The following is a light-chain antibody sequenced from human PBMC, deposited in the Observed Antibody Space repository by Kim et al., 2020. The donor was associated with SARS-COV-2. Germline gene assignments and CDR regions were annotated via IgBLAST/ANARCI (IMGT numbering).Light chain of an antibody. CDR1: SLRTYD. J-gene: IGLJ3*02. Sequence: SSELTQDPAVSVALVQTVRITCQGDSLRTYDASWYQQKPGQAPIIIFYGRNNRPSGIPDRFSCSSSGNTASLTVTGSQAVDEADYYFNSRDNSGDHVLFG. CDR3: NSRDNSGDHVL. V-gene: IGLV3-19*01. CDR2: GRN.